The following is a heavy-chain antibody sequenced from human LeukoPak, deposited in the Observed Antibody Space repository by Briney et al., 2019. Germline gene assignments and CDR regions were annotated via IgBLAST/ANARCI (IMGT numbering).Heavy chain of an antibody. CDR1: GYTLTELS. J-gene: IGHJ4*02. Sequence: ASVKVSCKVSGYTLTELSMHWVRQAPGKGLEWMGGFDPEDGETIYAQKFQGRVTMTEDTSTDTAYMELSSLRSEDTAVYYCATVYDSSGYYPYYLDYWGQGTLVTVSS. V-gene: IGHV1-24*01. CDR2: FDPEDGET. D-gene: IGHD3-22*01. CDR3: ATVYDSSGYYPYYLDY.